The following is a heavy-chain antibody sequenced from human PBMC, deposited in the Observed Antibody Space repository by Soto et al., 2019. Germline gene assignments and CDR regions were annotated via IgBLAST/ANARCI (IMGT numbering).Heavy chain of an antibody. J-gene: IGHJ4*02. CDR2: IYYSGST. V-gene: IGHV4-59*07. D-gene: IGHD3-10*01. Sequence: QVQLQESGPGLVKPSDTLSLTCTVSGGSISSYYWSWIRQPPGKGLEWIGYIYYSGSTDYNPSLKSRVTISVDTSKNQFSLKLTSVTAADTALYYCARVRTYYYGSGSYYGDFDYWGQGTLVTVSS. CDR1: GGSISSYY. CDR3: ARVRTYYYGSGSYYGDFDY.